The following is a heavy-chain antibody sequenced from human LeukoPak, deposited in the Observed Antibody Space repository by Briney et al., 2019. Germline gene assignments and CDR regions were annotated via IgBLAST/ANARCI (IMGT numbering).Heavy chain of an antibody. CDR2: IYYSGST. D-gene: IGHD5-24*01. V-gene: IGHV4-59*01. J-gene: IGHJ5*02. CDR3: ARDFRDGYNGGAWFDP. CDR1: GGSISSYY. Sequence: SETLSLTCTVSGGSISSYYWSWIRQPPGKGLEWIGYIYYSGSTNYNPSLKSRVTISVDTSKNQFSLKLSSVTAADTAVYYCARDFRDGYNGGAWFDPWGQGTLVTVSS.